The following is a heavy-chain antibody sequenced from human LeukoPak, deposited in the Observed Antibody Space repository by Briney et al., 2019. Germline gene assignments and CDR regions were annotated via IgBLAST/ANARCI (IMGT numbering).Heavy chain of an antibody. D-gene: IGHD3-10*02. Sequence: PGGSLRLSCAASGFTFDDYAMHWVRQAPGKGLEWVSGISWNSGSIIYADSVKGRFTISRDTAKNSLYLQMNSLRAEDTAVYYCAELGITMIGGVWGKGTTVTISS. CDR1: GFTFDDYA. V-gene: IGHV3-9*01. J-gene: IGHJ6*04. CDR3: AELGITMIGGV. CDR2: ISWNSGSI.